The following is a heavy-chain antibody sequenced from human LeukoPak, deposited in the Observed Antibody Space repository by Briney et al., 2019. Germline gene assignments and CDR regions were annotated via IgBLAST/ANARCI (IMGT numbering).Heavy chain of an antibody. CDR1: GGSIRSYY. V-gene: IGHV4-59*08. J-gene: IGHJ4*02. D-gene: IGHD2-15*01. Sequence: SETLSLTCSVSGGSIRSYYWSWIWQPPGKGLEWIGYMFYTGSTNYNPSLKSRVTISVDTSKNQLSLKLSSVTAADTAVYYCARASPRAATFDYWGQGTLVTVSS. CDR3: ARASPRAATFDY. CDR2: MFYTGST.